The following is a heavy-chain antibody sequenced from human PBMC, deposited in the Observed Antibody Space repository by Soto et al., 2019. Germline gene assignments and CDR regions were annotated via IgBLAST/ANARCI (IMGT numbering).Heavy chain of an antibody. Sequence: QVQLVQSGAEVKKPGASVKVSCKTSGYTFTGYGVSWVRQAPGQGLEWLGWISAYNGSTNYAQRFHGRATMTTDTSTTTVYMELRSLRSDDTAIYYCARALYCSDGTCYHPGFFRHWGQGTLVTVSS. V-gene: IGHV1-18*01. CDR2: ISAYNGST. J-gene: IGHJ1*01. CDR3: ARALYCSDGTCYHPGFFRH. D-gene: IGHD2-15*01. CDR1: GYTFTGYG.